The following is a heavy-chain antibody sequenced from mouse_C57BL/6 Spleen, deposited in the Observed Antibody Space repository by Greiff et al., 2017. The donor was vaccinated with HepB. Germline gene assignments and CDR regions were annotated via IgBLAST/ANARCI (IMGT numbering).Heavy chain of an antibody. CDR3: ARKELGLSWFAY. J-gene: IGHJ3*01. D-gene: IGHD4-1*01. Sequence: QVQLKQPGAELVRPGSSVKLSCKASGYTFTSYWMDWVKQRPGQGLEWIGNIYPSDSETHYNQKFKDKATLTVDKSSSTAYMQLSSLTSEDSAVYYCARKELGLSWFAYWGQGTLVTVSA. V-gene: IGHV1-61*01. CDR2: IYPSDSET. CDR1: GYTFTSYW.